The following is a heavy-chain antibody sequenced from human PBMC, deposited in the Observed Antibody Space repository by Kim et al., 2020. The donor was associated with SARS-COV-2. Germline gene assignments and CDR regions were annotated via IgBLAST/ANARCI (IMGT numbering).Heavy chain of an antibody. V-gene: IGHV4-34*01. J-gene: IGHJ5*02. CDR2: INHSGST. CDR1: GGSFSGYY. D-gene: IGHD6-13*01. CDR3: ARGRYSSCWYGVHNWFDP. Sequence: SETLSLTCAVYGGSFSGYYWSWIRQPPGKGLEWIGEINHSGSTNYNPSLKSRVTISVDTSKNQFSLKLSSVTAADTAVYYCARGRYSSCWYGVHNWFDP.